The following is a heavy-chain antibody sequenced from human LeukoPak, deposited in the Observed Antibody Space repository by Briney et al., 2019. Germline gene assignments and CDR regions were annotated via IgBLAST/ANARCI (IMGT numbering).Heavy chain of an antibody. CDR2: ISGSGGTT. CDR3: AKDRLVGRGYYYDSSGYYFFDY. Sequence: GGSLRLSCAASGFTFSSYAMTWVRQAPGKGLEWVSAISGSGGTTYYADSVKGRFTISRDNSRNTLYLQMNSLRAEDTAVYYCAKDRLVGRGYYYDSSGYYFFDYWGQGTLVTVSS. D-gene: IGHD3-22*01. J-gene: IGHJ4*02. V-gene: IGHV3-23*01. CDR1: GFTFSSYA.